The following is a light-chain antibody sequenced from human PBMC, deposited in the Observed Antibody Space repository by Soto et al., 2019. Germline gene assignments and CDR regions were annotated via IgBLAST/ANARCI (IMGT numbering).Light chain of an antibody. Sequence: EIVLTQSPGTLSLSPGERATLSCRASQSVSSSYLAWYQQKPGQAPRLLIYGASSRATGISDRFSGSGSGTDFTLTISRLEPEDFAVYYCQQYGSSLVTFGQGTKVEIK. CDR1: QSVSSSY. V-gene: IGKV3-20*01. CDR3: QQYGSSLVT. CDR2: GAS. J-gene: IGKJ1*01.